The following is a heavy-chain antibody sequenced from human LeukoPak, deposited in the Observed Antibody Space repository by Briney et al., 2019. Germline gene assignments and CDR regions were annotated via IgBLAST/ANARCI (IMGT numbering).Heavy chain of an antibody. J-gene: IGHJ4*02. CDR2: MNPNSGNT. V-gene: IGHV1-8*01. CDR3: AREWIAAAGEP. CDR1: GYTFTSYD. Sequence: ASVTVSCKASGYTFTSYDINWVRQATGQGLEWMGWMNPNSGNTGYAQKFQGRVTMTRNTSISAAYMELSSLRSEDTAVYYCAREWIAAAGEPWGQGTLVTVSS. D-gene: IGHD6-13*01.